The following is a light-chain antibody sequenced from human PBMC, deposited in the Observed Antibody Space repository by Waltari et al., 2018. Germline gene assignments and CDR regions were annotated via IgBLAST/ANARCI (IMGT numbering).Light chain of an antibody. J-gene: IGKJ4*01. Sequence: EIMMTQSSATLSVSPGERATLSCRDSQSISSNLAWYQLKPGQAPRLLIYDTSPRATGIPARFSGSGAGTGFTRTISSLQSEDFAVYYCQQYSNWPRVTFGGGTKVEIQ. CDR2: DTS. CDR3: QQYSNWPRVT. V-gene: IGKV3-15*01. CDR1: QSISSN.